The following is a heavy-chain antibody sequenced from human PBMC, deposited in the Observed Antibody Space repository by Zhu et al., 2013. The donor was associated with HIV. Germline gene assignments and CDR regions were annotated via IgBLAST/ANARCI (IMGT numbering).Heavy chain of an antibody. D-gene: IGHD2-8*02. J-gene: IGHJ4*02. Sequence: QVQLQESGPGLVKPSQTLSLTCTVSGGSVASGDYYWNWIRQPPGKGLEWIGYIYYTGSTYYNPSLKSRITISIDTSKNQFSLKLSPVTAADTAVYYCARRYCTGGVCGAFHYWGQGNPGSPSPQ. CDR1: GGSVASGDYY. CDR2: IYYTGST. V-gene: IGHV4-30-4*01. CDR3: ARRYCTGGVCGAFHY.